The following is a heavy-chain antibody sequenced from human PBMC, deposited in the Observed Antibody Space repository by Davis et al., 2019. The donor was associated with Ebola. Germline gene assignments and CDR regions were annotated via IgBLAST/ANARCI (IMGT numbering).Heavy chain of an antibody. CDR2: MSSDETLK. CDR1: GFTFSDYA. Sequence: PGGSLRLSCVASGFTFSDYAMHWVRQTPDKGLEWVTVMSSDETLKYYADSVKGRFTISRDNSKNMLYLQMSSLRPEDSAMYYCARNKAVVHPNYYIYGVDVWGQGTAVTVSS. V-gene: IGHV3-30-3*01. D-gene: IGHD2-8*01. CDR3: ARNKAVVHPNYYIYGVDV. J-gene: IGHJ6*02.